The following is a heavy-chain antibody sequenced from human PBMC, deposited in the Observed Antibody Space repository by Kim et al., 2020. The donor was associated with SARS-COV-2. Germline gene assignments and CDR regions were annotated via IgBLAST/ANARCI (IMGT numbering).Heavy chain of an antibody. V-gene: IGHV4-4*02. CDR2: IYHSGST. CDR1: GASISSANW. D-gene: IGHD6-19*01. CDR3: AISSGWYKIDY. Sequence: SETLSLTCAVSGASISSANWWSWVRQPPGKGLEWIGEIYHSGSTNYNPSLKSRVTISVDESKNHFSLNLSSLTTADTAVYYCAISSGWYKIDYWGQGTLVTVSS. J-gene: IGHJ4*02.